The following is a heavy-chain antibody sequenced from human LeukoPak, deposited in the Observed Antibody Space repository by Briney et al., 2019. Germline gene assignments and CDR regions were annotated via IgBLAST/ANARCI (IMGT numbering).Heavy chain of an antibody. Sequence: SVKVSCKASGGTFSSYAISWVRQAPGQGLEWMGRIIPIFGTANYAQKFQGRVTITTDESTSKAYMELSSLRSEDTAVYYCASRSGIAAAGTDYWGQGTLVTVSS. CDR2: IIPIFGTA. V-gene: IGHV1-69*05. CDR3: ASRSGIAAAGTDY. J-gene: IGHJ4*02. D-gene: IGHD6-13*01. CDR1: GGTFSSYA.